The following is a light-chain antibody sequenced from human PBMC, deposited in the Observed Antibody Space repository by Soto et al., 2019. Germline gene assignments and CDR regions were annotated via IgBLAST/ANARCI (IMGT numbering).Light chain of an antibody. V-gene: IGKV3-11*01. CDR3: QQRSNWPQFT. CDR1: RSVSSY. CDR2: DAS. Sequence: EIVLTQSPATLSLSPGEWTTLSCRASRSVSSYLAWYQQKPGQAPRLLIYDASNRATGIPARFSGSGSGTDFTLTISSLEPEDFAVYYCQQRSNWPQFTFGPGTKVDIK. J-gene: IGKJ3*01.